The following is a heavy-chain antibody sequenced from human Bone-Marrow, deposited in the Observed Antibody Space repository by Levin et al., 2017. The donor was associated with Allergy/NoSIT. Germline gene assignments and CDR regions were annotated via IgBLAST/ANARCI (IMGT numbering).Heavy chain of an antibody. CDR3: AGHGVGYCSGNTCYGRFAADV. J-gene: IGHJ6*02. Sequence: SQTLSLTCTVSGGSISTNNYYWGWIRQPPGEALEWIGGIHYSGITYYNPPLKSRVTISVDTSKNQFSLKVPSVTAADAAVYRCAGHGVGYCSGNTCYGRFAADVWGQGTTVTVSS. CDR2: IHYSGIT. D-gene: IGHD2-15*01. CDR1: GGSISTNNYY. V-gene: IGHV4-39*01.